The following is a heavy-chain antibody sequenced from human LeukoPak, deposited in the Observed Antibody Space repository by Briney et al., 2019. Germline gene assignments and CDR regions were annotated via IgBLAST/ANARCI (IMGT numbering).Heavy chain of an antibody. Sequence: GGSLRLSCAASGFTFSSYEMNWVRQAPGKGLEWVANIKQDGSEKYYVDSVKGRFTIPRDNAKNSLYLQMNSLRAEDTAVYYCASEENYYYYYMDVWGKGTTVTVSS. CDR3: ASEENYYYYYMDV. V-gene: IGHV3-7*01. J-gene: IGHJ6*03. CDR2: IKQDGSEK. CDR1: GFTFSSYE.